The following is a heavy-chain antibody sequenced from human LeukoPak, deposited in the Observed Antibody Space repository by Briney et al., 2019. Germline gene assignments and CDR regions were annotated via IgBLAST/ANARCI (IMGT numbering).Heavy chain of an antibody. Sequence: PGGSLRLSCAASGFTFSSYSMNWVRQAPGKGLEWVSSISSSSSYTYYADSVKGRFTISRDNAKNSLYLQMNSLRAEDTAVYYCAREGLRDGSGTNYYYYYYMDVWGKGTTVTISS. CDR1: GFTFSSYS. CDR3: AREGLRDGSGTNYYYYYYMDV. D-gene: IGHD3-10*01. V-gene: IGHV3-21*01. J-gene: IGHJ6*03. CDR2: ISSSSSYT.